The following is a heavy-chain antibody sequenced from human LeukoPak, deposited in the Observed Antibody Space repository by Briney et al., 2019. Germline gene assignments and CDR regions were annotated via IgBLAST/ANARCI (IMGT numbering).Heavy chain of an antibody. J-gene: IGHJ4*02. D-gene: IGHD5-18*01. CDR3: ATFVLDTAMVFDY. CDR2: FDPEDGET. CDR1: GYTLTELS. V-gene: IGHV1-24*01. Sequence: ASVKVSCKVSGYTLTELSMHWVRQAPGKGLEWMGGFDPEDGETIYAQKFQGSVTMTEDTSTDTAYMELSSLRSEDTAVYYCATFVLDTAMVFDYWGQGTLVTVSS.